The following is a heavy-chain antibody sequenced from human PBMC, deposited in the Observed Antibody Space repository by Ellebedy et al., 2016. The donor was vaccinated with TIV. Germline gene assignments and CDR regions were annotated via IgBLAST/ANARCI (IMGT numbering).Heavy chain of an antibody. CDR2: IWYDGGNK. D-gene: IGHD2-21*02. CDR3: ARNRHVERGDCIDY. Sequence: GESLKISCEASGFIFSTYGMHWVRQAPGKGLEWVAFIWYDGGNKYYADSVKGRFTISRDNSKNTLYLQINNLGAEDTAVFYCARNRHVERGDCIDYWGQGTLVTVSS. CDR1: GFIFSTYG. J-gene: IGHJ4*02. V-gene: IGHV3-33*01.